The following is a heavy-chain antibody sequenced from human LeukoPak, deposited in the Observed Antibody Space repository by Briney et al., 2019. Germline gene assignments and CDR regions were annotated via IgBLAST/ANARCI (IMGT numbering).Heavy chain of an antibody. CDR3: ARDQGYCSSTSCYDYYYYGMDV. CDR2: ISYDGSNK. CDR1: GFTFSSYA. V-gene: IGHV3-30-3*01. Sequence: GGSLRLSCAASGFTFSSYAMHWVRQAPGKGLEWVAVISYDGSNKYYADSVKGRFTISRDNSKNTLYLQMNSLRAEDTAVYYCARDQGYCSSTSCYDYYYYGMDVWGRGTTVTVSS. D-gene: IGHD2-2*01. J-gene: IGHJ6*02.